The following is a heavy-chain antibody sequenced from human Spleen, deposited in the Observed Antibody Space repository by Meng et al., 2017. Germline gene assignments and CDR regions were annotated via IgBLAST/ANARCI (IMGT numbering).Heavy chain of an antibody. J-gene: IGHJ5*02. CDR1: GDIVCSKSGA. CDR3: ARAPDVWFDP. V-gene: IGHV6-1*01. Sequence: LQLQPSGPGLVKRAQTLSSTCAIAGDIVCSKSGAWNWIRPSPSRGLEWLGRTYYRSKWYNDYAVSVKGRIIIDADTFKNQFSLQLNSVTPEDTAVYYCARAPDVWFDPWGQGTLVTVSS. CDR2: TYYRSKWYN.